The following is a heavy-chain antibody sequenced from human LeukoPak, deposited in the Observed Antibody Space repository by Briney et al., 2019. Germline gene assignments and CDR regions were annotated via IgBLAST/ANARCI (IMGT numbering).Heavy chain of an antibody. CDR2: IIPIFGTA. J-gene: IGHJ6*03. D-gene: IGHD5-18*01. CDR3: ARNKRGYSYGYPSYYMDV. CDR1: GGTFSSYA. V-gene: IGHV1-69*06. Sequence: ASVKVSCKASGGTFSSYAISWVRQAPGQGLEWMGGIIPIFGTANYAQKFQGRVTITADKSTSTAYMELSSLRSEDTAVYYCARNKRGYSYGYPSYYMDVWGKGTTVTVSS.